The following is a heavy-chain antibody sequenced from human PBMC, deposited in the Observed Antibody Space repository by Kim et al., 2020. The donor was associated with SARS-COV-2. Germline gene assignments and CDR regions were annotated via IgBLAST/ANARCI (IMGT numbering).Heavy chain of an antibody. V-gene: IGHV3-23*01. D-gene: IGHD6-13*01. Sequence: ADSVKGRFTISRNNTKNNMYLQMNRLRAEDTAVYYCAKGSSNWYPRDWFDPWGQGTLVSVSS. CDR3: AKGSSNWYPRDWFDP. J-gene: IGHJ5*02.